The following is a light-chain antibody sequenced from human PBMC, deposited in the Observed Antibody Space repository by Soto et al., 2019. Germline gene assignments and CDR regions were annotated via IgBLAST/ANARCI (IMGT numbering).Light chain of an antibody. CDR3: QQYSSSPRT. J-gene: IGKJ5*01. CDR2: DAS. CDR1: QTISSGF. V-gene: IGKV3-20*01. Sequence: EIVLTQSPGTLSLSPWERATLSCRASQTISSGFLAWYQQKVGQAPRLLIYDASNRATGVPDRFSGSGSGTDFSLTISRLEPEDFAVYHCQQYSSSPRTFGQGTRLEIK.